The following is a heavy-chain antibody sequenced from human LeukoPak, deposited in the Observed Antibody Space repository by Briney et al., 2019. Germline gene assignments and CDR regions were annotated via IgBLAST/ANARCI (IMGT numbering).Heavy chain of an antibody. V-gene: IGHV3-30*04. CDR3: AKDRIASGSYYRHYFDY. D-gene: IGHD1-26*01. J-gene: IGHJ4*02. Sequence: GGSLRLSCAASGFTFSSYAMHWVRQAPGKGLEWVAVISYDETNKYYADSVKGRFTISRDYSKNTLYLQMNSLRAEDTAVYYCAKDRIASGSYYRHYFDYWGQGTLVTVSS. CDR2: ISYDETNK. CDR1: GFTFSSYA.